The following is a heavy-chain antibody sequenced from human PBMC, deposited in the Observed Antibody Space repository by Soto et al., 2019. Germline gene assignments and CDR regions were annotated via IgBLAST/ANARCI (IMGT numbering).Heavy chain of an antibody. CDR3: ARHRGVELERGGDYYYYMDV. D-gene: IGHD1-1*01. V-gene: IGHV4-34*01. J-gene: IGHJ6*03. CDR2: INHSGST. Sequence: QVQLQQWGAGLLKPSETLSLTCAVYGGSFSGYYWSWIRQPPGKGLEWIGEINHSGSTNYNPYLKIRVTISVDTSKNQFSLKLSSVTAADTAVYYCARHRGVELERGGDYYYYMDVWGKGTTVTVSS. CDR1: GGSFSGYY.